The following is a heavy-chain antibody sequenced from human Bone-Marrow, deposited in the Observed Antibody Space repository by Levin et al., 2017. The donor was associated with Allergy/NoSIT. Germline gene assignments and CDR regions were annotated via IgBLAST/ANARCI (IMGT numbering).Heavy chain of an antibody. Sequence: GGSLRLSCAASGFTFSSYGMHWVRQVPGKGLEWVAVISNDGNDKYYGDSVKGRFTISRENVKNTYYVQMNNLRAEDTAVYYCAKRDGYNFDYWGQGTLVTVSS. D-gene: IGHD5-24*01. CDR2: ISNDGNDK. J-gene: IGHJ4*02. V-gene: IGHV3-30*18. CDR1: GFTFSSYG. CDR3: AKRDGYNFDY.